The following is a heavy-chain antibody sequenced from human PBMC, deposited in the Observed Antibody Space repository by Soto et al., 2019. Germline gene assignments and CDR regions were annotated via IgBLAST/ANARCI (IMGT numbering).Heavy chain of an antibody. CDR1: GGTFSSYA. CDR2: IIPIFGTA. V-gene: IGHV1-69*13. D-gene: IGHD5-18*01. J-gene: IGHJ6*02. Sequence: SVKVSCKASGGTFSSYAISWVRQAPGQGLEWMGGIIPIFGTANYAQKFQGRVTITADESTSTAYMELSSLRSEDTAVYYCARDESYSYNPDYYYYYGMDVWGQGTTVTVSS. CDR3: ARDESYSYNPDYYYYYGMDV.